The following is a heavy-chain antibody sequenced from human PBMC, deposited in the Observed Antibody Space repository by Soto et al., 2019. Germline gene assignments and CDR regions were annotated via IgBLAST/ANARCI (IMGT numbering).Heavy chain of an antibody. J-gene: IGHJ6*02. CDR2: ISAYNGNT. CDR3: ARDGQWGVPAAISPYYYYCMDV. D-gene: IGHD2-2*01. V-gene: IGHV1-18*01. CDR1: GYTFTSYG. Sequence: QVQLVQSGAEVKKPGASVKVSCKASGYTFTSYGISWVRQAPGQGLEWMGWISAYNGNTNYAQKLQGRVTMTTDTSTSTAYMELRSLRSDDTAVYYCARDGQWGVPAAISPYYYYCMDVWGQGTTVTVSS.